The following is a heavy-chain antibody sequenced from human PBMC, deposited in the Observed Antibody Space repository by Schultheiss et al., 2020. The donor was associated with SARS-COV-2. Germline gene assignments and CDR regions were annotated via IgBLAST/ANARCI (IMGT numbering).Heavy chain of an antibody. CDR2: ISGSGGST. CDR3: ARVRTTGTTPYYYGMDV. CDR1: GFTVSSNY. J-gene: IGHJ6*02. D-gene: IGHD1-7*01. V-gene: IGHV3-23*01. Sequence: GGSLRLSCAASGFTVSSNYMSWVRQAPGKGLEWVSTISGSGGSTYYADSVKGRFTISRDNSKNTLYLQMNSLRAEDTAVYYCARVRTTGTTPYYYGMDVWGQGTTVTVSS.